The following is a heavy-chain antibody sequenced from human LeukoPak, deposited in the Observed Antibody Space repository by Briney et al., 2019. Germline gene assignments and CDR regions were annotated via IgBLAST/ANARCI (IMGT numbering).Heavy chain of an antibody. Sequence: GGSLRLSCAASGFIFSNYEMNWLRQAPGKGLEWVSYISSSGSTKHFADSVKGRFSISRDNDKKSLFLQMSSLRADDTAVYYCARGDYVWGTYRPSGYFDYWGQGTLVTVSS. J-gene: IGHJ4*02. CDR1: GFIFSNYE. CDR3: ARGDYVWGTYRPSGYFDY. CDR2: ISSSGSTK. D-gene: IGHD3-16*02. V-gene: IGHV3-48*03.